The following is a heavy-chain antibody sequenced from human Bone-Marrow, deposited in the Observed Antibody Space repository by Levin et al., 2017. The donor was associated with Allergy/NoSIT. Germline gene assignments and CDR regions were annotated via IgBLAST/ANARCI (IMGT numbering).Heavy chain of an antibody. CDR2: LTGSGDSA. D-gene: IGHD3-16*01. V-gene: IGHV3-23*01. Sequence: HPGESLKISCAASGFTFSDFAMSWVRQAPGKGLEWVSALTGSGDSAYYADSVRGRFTISRDNSKNTLYLQMNSLRADDTAIYYCVKDFTATPGTETMLGDYWGQGTLVTVSS. CDR1: GFTFSDFA. CDR3: VKDFTATPGTETMLGDY. J-gene: IGHJ4*02.